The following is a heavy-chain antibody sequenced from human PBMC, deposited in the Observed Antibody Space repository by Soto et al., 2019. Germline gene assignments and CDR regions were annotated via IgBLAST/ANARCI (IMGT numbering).Heavy chain of an antibody. CDR1: ECTIISYA. Sequence: RVSCTAAECTIISYAMSWVRQAPRKRLEWVSAISGSGGSTYYADSVKGRFTISRDNSKNTLYLQMDSLRAEDTAVYYCAKDVTGLAHVDHALDIWGQGTIVTVS. V-gene: IGHV3-23*01. J-gene: IGHJ3*02. CDR2: ISGSGGST. D-gene: IGHD2-21*01. CDR3: AKDVTGLAHVDHALDI.